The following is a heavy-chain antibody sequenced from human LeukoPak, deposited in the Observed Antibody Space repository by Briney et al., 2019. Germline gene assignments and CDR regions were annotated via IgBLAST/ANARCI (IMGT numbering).Heavy chain of an antibody. D-gene: IGHD2-2*01. Sequence: RGSLRLSCAASGFTFSNAWMSWVRQAPGKGLEWVGRIKSKTDGGTTDYAAPVKGRFTISRDDSKNTLYLQMNSLKTEDTAVYYCTTDPDIVVVPAAVPLDYWGQGTLVTVSS. V-gene: IGHV3-15*01. CDR2: IKSKTDGGTT. CDR3: TTDPDIVVVPAAVPLDY. J-gene: IGHJ4*02. CDR1: GFTFSNAW.